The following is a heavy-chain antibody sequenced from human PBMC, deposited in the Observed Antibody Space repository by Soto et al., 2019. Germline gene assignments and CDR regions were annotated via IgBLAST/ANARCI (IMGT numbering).Heavy chain of an antibody. V-gene: IGHV4-59*01. CDR2: IYYSGST. Sequence: SETLSLTCTVSGGSISSYYWSWIRQPPGKGLEWIGYIYYSGSTNYNPSLKSRVTISVDTSKNQFSLKLSSVTAADTAVYYCARVHYDFWSGYWTIKNYGMDVWGQGTTVTVSS. CDR1: GGSISSYY. J-gene: IGHJ6*02. CDR3: ARVHYDFWSGYWTIKNYGMDV. D-gene: IGHD3-3*01.